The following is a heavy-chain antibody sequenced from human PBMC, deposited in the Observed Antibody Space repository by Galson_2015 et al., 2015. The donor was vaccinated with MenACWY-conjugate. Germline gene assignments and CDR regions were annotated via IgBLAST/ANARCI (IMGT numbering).Heavy chain of an antibody. CDR1: GFTFSSIG. V-gene: IGHV3-30*03. Sequence: SLRLSCAAAGFTFSSIGMHWVRRSPGKGLEWLALISKDARQTFYADSVEGRFTTSRDNSNNTLYLEMNSLRVDDTAVYYCATSNYYDGGGPVCLNWGQGTLVTVSS. J-gene: IGHJ1*01. CDR3: ATSNYYDGGGPVCLN. D-gene: IGHD3-22*01. CDR2: ISKDARQT.